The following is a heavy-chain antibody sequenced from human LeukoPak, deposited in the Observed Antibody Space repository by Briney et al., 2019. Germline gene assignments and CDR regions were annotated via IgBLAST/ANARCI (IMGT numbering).Heavy chain of an antibody. J-gene: IGHJ4*02. CDR1: GGSISSYY. D-gene: IGHD2-15*01. Sequence: PSETLSLTRTVSGGSISSYYWSWIRQPPGKGLEWIGYIYYSGSTNYNPSLKSRVTISVDTSKNQFSLKLSSVTAADTAVYYCARGRDCSGGSCFSSLDYWGQGTLVTVSS. CDR3: ARGRDCSGGSCFSSLDY. V-gene: IGHV4-59*01. CDR2: IYYSGST.